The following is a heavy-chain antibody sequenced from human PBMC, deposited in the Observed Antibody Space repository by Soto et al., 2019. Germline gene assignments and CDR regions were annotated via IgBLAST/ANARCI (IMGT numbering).Heavy chain of an antibody. CDR1: YS. D-gene: IGHD6-6*01. CDR3: FSSSGAY. CDR2: IIPIFGTA. J-gene: IGHJ4*02. Sequence: YSLCWVRQAPGKGLEWMGGIIPIFGTANYAQKFQGRVTITADESTSTAYMELSSLRSEDTAVYYCFSSSGAYWGQGTLVTVSS. V-gene: IGHV1-69*01.